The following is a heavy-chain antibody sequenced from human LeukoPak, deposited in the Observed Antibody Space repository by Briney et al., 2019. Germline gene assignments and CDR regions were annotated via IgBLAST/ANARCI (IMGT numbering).Heavy chain of an antibody. CDR1: GGSISSYY. CDR3: ARHIGWLTYAGAFDI. Sequence: PSETLSLTRTVSGGSISSYYWSWIRQPPGKGLEWIGYIYYSGSTNYNPSLKSRVTISVDTSKNQFSLKLSSVTAADTAVYYCARHIGWLTYAGAFDIWGQGTMVTVSS. CDR2: IYYSGST. J-gene: IGHJ3*02. D-gene: IGHD4-23*01. V-gene: IGHV4-59*08.